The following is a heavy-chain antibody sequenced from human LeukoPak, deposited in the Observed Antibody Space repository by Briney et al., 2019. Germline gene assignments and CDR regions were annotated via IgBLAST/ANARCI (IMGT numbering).Heavy chain of an antibody. CDR1: GFTFSSYS. D-gene: IGHD3-3*01. CDR3: ASGTLRFLEWLPFSYYGMDV. CDR2: ISSSSSYI. Sequence: PGGSLRLSCAASGFTFSSYSMNWVRQAPGRGLEWVSSISSSSSYIYYADSVKGRFTISRDNAKNSLYLQMNSLRAEDTAVYYCASGTLRFLEWLPFSYYGMDVWGQGTTVTVSS. V-gene: IGHV3-21*01. J-gene: IGHJ6*02.